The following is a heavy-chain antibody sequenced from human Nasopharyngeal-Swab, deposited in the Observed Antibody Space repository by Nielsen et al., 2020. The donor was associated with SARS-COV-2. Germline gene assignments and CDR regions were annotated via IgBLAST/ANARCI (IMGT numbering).Heavy chain of an antibody. CDR3: AREMYYDSSGYYYVRGGDFDY. CDR1: GYTFTGYY. Sequence: ASVKVSCKASGYTFTGYYMHWVRHAPGQGLEWMGRINPNSGGTNYAQKFQGRVTMTRDTSISTAYMELSRLRSDDTAVYYCAREMYYDSSGYYYVRGGDFDYWGQGTLVTVSS. CDR2: INPNSGGT. J-gene: IGHJ4*02. V-gene: IGHV1-2*06. D-gene: IGHD3-22*01.